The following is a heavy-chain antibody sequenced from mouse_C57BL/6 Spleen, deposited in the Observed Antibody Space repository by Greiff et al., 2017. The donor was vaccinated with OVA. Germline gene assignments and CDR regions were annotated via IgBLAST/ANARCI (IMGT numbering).Heavy chain of an antibody. D-gene: IGHD2-1*01. J-gene: IGHJ1*03. Sequence: QVQLQQSGAELVKPGASVKISCKASGYAFSSYWMNWVKQRPGKGLEWIGQIYPGDGDTNYNGKFKGKATLTADKSTSTAYMQLSSLTSEDSAVYFCARCYGNYGRDFDVWGTGTTVTVSS. CDR3: ARCYGNYGRDFDV. CDR1: GYAFSSYW. V-gene: IGHV1-80*01. CDR2: IYPGDGDT.